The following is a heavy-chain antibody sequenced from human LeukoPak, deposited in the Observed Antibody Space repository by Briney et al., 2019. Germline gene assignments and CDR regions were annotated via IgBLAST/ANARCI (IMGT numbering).Heavy chain of an antibody. CDR1: GYTFTSYF. J-gene: IGHJ4*02. CDR3: ARDVSDCSGGSCYSYFDY. Sequence: ASVKVSCKASGYTFTSYFIHWVRQAPGRGLEWMGIINPSGGNTSCAQKFQGRVTMTRDTSTSTVYMELSSLRSEDTAVYYCARDVSDCSGGSCYSYFDYWGQGTLVTVSS. V-gene: IGHV1-46*01. CDR2: INPSGGNT. D-gene: IGHD2-15*01.